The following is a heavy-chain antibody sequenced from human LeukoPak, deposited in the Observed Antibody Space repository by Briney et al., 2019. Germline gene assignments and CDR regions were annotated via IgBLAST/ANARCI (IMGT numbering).Heavy chain of an antibody. J-gene: IGHJ6*02. D-gene: IGHD2-8*01. CDR2: TYPGDSDT. Sequence: GESLKISCKGSGYSFTNYWIGWVRQMPGKGLEWMGITYPGDSDTRYSPSFQGQVTISADKSISTDYPQWNSLKASDTAMYYCARHPVEGYCPNGICNYGLDVWGQGTTVTVSS. CDR3: ARHPVEGYCPNGICNYGLDV. V-gene: IGHV5-51*01. CDR1: GYSFTNYW.